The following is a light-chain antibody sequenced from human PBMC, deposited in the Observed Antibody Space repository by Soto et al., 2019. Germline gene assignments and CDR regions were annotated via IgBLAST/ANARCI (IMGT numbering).Light chain of an antibody. Sequence: QSALTQPASVSGSPGQSITISCTGTSSDVGGYNYVSWYQQHPGKAPKLMIYEVSNRPSGVANRFSGSKSGNTAALTISGLPAEDEADYYCSSYTSSSTGVFGGGTKLTVL. CDR1: SSDVGGYNY. V-gene: IGLV2-14*01. CDR2: EVS. CDR3: SSYTSSSTGV. J-gene: IGLJ3*02.